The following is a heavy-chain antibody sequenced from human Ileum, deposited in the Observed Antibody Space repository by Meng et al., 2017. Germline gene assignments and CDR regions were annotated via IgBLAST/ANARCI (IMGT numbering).Heavy chain of an antibody. CDR2: IYYSGTT. CDR3: AREPPAAAGTGADY. D-gene: IGHD6-13*01. CDR1: GGSISSGGYY. Sequence: QVQLQESGPGLVKPSQTLSLTCTVSGGSISSGGYYWSWIRQHPGKGLEWIGYIYYSGTTYYNPSLKSQVTISVDTSKNQFSLKLSSVTAADTAVYYCAREPPAAAGTGADYWGQGTLVTVSS. V-gene: IGHV4-31*01. J-gene: IGHJ4*02.